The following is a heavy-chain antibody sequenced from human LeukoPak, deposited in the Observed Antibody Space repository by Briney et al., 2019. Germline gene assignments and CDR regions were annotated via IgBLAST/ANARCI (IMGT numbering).Heavy chain of an antibody. V-gene: IGHV4-39*01. D-gene: IGHD2-15*01. Sequence: SETLSLTCTVSGGSISSSSYYWGWIRPPPGKGLEWIGSIYYSGSTYYNPSLKRRVTISVDTSKNQFSLKLSSVAAADTAVYYCASGLVVAATRGGKWFDPWGQGTLVTVSS. J-gene: IGHJ5*02. CDR1: GGSISSSSYY. CDR2: IYYSGST. CDR3: ASGLVVAATRGGKWFDP.